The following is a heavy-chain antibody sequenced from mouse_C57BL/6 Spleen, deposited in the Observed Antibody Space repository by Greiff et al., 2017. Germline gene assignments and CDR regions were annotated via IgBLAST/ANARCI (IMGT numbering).Heavy chain of an antibody. D-gene: IGHD1-1*01. CDR2: IYPEGGET. V-gene: IGHV1-11*01. Sequence: QVQLKQSGAELASPGASVTLSCKASGYTFTDYIMHWVKQRPGQGLEWIGRIYPEGGETNYNQKFMGKATFSVDRSSSTAYMVLNSLTSEDSAVYYCGTTVVAGDYYAMDYWGQGTSVTVSS. J-gene: IGHJ4*01. CDR3: GTTVVAGDYYAMDY. CDR1: GYTFTDYI.